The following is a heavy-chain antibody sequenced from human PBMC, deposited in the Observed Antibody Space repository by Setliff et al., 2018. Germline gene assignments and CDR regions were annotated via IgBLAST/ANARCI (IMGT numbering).Heavy chain of an antibody. Sequence: SETLSLTCAVSDYSITSNYYWGWIRQPPGKGLEWIGSIFHTGSTYYNPSLRSRVTISVDTSKNQFSLKLSSVTAADTAVYYCARRGIAVAGYYYYGMDVWGQGTTVTVSS. J-gene: IGHJ6*02. D-gene: IGHD6-19*01. CDR1: DYSITSNYY. V-gene: IGHV4-38-2*01. CDR3: ARRGIAVAGYYYYGMDV. CDR2: IFHTGST.